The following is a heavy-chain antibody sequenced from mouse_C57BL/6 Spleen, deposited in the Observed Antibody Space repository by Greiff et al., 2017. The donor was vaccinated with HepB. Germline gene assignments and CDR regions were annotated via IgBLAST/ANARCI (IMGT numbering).Heavy chain of an antibody. CDR3: AKNDGYYNWYFDV. CDR2: IWRGGST. J-gene: IGHJ1*03. Sequence: VQLQQSGPGLVQPSQSLSITCTVSGFSLTSYGVHWVRQSPGKGLEWLGVIWRGGSTDYNAAFMSRLSITKDNSKSQVFFKMNSLQADDTAIYYCAKNDGYYNWYFDVWGTGTTVTVSS. V-gene: IGHV2-5*01. CDR1: GFSLTSYG. D-gene: IGHD2-3*01.